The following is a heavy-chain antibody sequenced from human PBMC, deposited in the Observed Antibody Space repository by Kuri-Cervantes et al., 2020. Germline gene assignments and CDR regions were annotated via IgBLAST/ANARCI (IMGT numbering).Heavy chain of an antibody. D-gene: IGHD5-18*01. J-gene: IGHJ4*02. Sequence: ASVKVSCKASGYTFTSYAMHWVRQAPGQRLEWMGWINAGNGNTKYSQKFQGRVTITRDTSASTAYMELSSLRSEDTAVYYCARDLFPTAMVTGLDYWGQGTLVTVSS. CDR3: ARDLFPTAMVTGLDY. V-gene: IGHV1-3*01. CDR2: INAGNGNT. CDR1: GYTFTSYA.